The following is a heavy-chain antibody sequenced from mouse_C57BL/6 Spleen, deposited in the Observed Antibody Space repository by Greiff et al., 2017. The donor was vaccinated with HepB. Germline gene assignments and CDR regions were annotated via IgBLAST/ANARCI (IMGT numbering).Heavy chain of an antibody. D-gene: IGHD1-1*02. CDR1: GYTFTSYW. Sequence: QVQLQQSGAELVKPGASVKMSCKASGYTFTSYWITWVKQRPGQGLEWIGDIYPGSGSTNYNEKFKSKATLTVDTSSSTAYMQLSSLTSEDSAVYYCARFDYGLYYFDYWGQGTTLTVSS. CDR2: IYPGSGST. J-gene: IGHJ2*01. V-gene: IGHV1-55*01. CDR3: ARFDYGLYYFDY.